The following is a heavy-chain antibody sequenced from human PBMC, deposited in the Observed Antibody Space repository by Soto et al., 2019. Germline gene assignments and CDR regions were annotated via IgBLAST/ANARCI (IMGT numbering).Heavy chain of an antibody. Sequence: EVQLVESGGGLVKPGGSLRLSCAASGFTFSSYSMNWVRQAPGKGLEWVSSISSSSSYIYYADSVKGRFTISRDNAKNSLYLKMNSLRAEDTAVYYCARDPRLGFDYWGQGTLVTVSS. CDR1: GFTFSSYS. V-gene: IGHV3-21*01. J-gene: IGHJ4*02. D-gene: IGHD6-19*01. CDR2: ISSSSSYI. CDR3: ARDPRLGFDY.